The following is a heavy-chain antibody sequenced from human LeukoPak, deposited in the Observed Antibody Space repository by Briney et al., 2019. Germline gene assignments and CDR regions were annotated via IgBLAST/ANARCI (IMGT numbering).Heavy chain of an antibody. CDR1: GGSFSGYY. J-gene: IGHJ5*02. CDR2: INHSGST. Sequence: PSETLSLTCAVYGGSFSGYYWSWIRQPPGKGLEWIGEINHSGSTNYNPSLKSRVTISVDTSKNQFSLKLSSVTAADTAVYYCARRTKYYYGSGSYWLTWGQGTLVTVSS. V-gene: IGHV4-34*01. CDR3: ARRTKYYYGSGSYWLT. D-gene: IGHD3-10*01.